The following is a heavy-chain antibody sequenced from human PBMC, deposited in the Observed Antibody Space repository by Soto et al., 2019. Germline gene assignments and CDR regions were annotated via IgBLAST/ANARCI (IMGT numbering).Heavy chain of an antibody. CDR1: GVSISSGDYY. D-gene: IGHD3-9*01. Sequence: SETRTLPSPVSGVSISSGDYYCIWLLPPPGKGLEWIGYIYYSGSTYYNPSLKSRVTISVDTSKNQFSLKLSSVTAADTAVYYCARDLFDILTGINWFDPWGQGTLVTVSS. J-gene: IGHJ5*02. V-gene: IGHV4-30-4*01. CDR3: ARDLFDILTGINWFDP. CDR2: IYYSGST.